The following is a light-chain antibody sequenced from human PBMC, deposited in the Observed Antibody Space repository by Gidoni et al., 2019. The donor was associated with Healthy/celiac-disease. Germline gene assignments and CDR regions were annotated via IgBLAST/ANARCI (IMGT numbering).Light chain of an antibody. CDR3: QQCGSSPPWT. Sequence: EIVLTQSPGRLSLSPGERATLSCRASQSVSSSYLAWYQQKPRQAPRLLIYGASSRATGIPDRFSGSGSGTDFTLTISTLGPEDFAVYYCQQCGSSPPWTFGQGTKVEIK. V-gene: IGKV3-20*01. CDR2: GAS. CDR1: QSVSSSY. J-gene: IGKJ1*01.